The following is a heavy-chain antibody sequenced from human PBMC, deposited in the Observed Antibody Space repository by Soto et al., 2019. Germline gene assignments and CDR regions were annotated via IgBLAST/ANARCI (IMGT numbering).Heavy chain of an antibody. V-gene: IGHV3-30*18. CDR1: GFTFSSYG. D-gene: IGHD6-6*01. CDR3: ANLFHIAARPGLDDYYYGMDV. J-gene: IGHJ6*02. CDR2: ISYDGSNK. Sequence: QAGGSLRLSCAASGFTFSSYGMHWVRQAPGKGLEWVAVISYDGSNKYYADSVKGRFTISRDNSKNTLYLQMNSLRAEDTAVYYCANLFHIAARPGLDDYYYGMDVWGQGTTVTVSS.